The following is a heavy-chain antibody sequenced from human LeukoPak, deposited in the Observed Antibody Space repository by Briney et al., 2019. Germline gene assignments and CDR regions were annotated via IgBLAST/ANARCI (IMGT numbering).Heavy chain of an antibody. V-gene: IGHV4-59*01. CDR2: IYYSGST. CDR3: ARGPYCGGDCYTFDY. D-gene: IGHD2-21*02. Sequence: SETLSLTCTVSGGSTSSYYWSWIRQPPGKGLEWIGYIYYSGSTNYNPSLKSRVTISVDTSKNQFSLKLSSVTAADTAVYYCARGPYCGGDCYTFDYWGQGTLVTVSS. J-gene: IGHJ4*02. CDR1: GGSTSSYY.